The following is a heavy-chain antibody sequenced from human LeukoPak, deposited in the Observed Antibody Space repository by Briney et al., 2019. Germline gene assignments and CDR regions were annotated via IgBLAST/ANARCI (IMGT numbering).Heavy chain of an antibody. CDR1: GYAFTSYY. D-gene: IGHD3-22*01. CDR2: INPSGGGT. Sequence: ASVKVSCKASGYAFTSYYMHWVRQAPGQGLEWMVIINPSGGGTSYAHKFQGRVTMTRDTSKSTVYMELSSLSSEDTAVYYCAREANYYNSSGPEFDYWGQGTLVTVSS. CDR3: AREANYYNSSGPEFDY. V-gene: IGHV1-46*01. J-gene: IGHJ4*02.